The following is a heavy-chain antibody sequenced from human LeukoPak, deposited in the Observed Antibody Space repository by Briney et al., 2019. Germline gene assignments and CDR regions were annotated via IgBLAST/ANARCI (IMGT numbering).Heavy chain of an antibody. CDR2: IRHDGSDE. CDR1: AFTFSTYG. D-gene: IGHD2-21*01. V-gene: IGHV3-30*02. CDR3: AKDRSLHCGGDCPEY. J-gene: IGHJ4*02. Sequence: GGSLRLSCAASAFTFSTYGLHWFRRAPGKGLEWVAFIRHDGSDENYADSVKGRFTISRDNSKNILYLQMNSLRAEDTAVYYCAKDRSLHCGGDCPEYWGQGTLVTVSS.